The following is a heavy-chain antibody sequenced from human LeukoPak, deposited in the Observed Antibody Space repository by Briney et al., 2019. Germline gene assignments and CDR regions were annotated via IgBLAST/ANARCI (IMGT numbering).Heavy chain of an antibody. J-gene: IGHJ3*02. CDR1: GGSISSYY. V-gene: IGHV4-59*12. Sequence: SETLSLTCTVSGGSISSYYWSWIRQPPGKGLEWIGYIYYGGSTNYNPSLKSRVTISVDTSKNQFSLKLSSVTAADTAMYYCARADEFNALDIWGQGTMVTVSS. CDR2: IYYGGST. CDR3: ARADEFNALDI.